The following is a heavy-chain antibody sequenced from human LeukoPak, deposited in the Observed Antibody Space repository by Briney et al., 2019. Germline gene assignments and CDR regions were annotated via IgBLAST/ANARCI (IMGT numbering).Heavy chain of an antibody. CDR3: VKVSGMYSSSWPTDI. CDR2: ITGSGSST. V-gene: IGHV3-23*01. Sequence: GGSLRLSCAASGFTFSSYAMSWVRQAPGKGLEWVSTITGSGSSTYYADSVKGRFTISRDKSMNTLSLQMSSLRAEDTAVYYCVKVSGMYSSSWPTDIWGQGTLVTVSS. CDR1: GFTFSSYA. J-gene: IGHJ4*02. D-gene: IGHD6-13*01.